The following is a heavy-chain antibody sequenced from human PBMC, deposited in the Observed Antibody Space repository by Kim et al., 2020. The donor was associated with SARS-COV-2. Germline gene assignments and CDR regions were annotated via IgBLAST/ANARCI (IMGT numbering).Heavy chain of an antibody. J-gene: IGHJ3*02. V-gene: IGHV3-11*06. D-gene: IGHD6-19*01. CDR3: ARDGYLYSSGKDVFDI. Sequence: VERRITISRDNATNSLYLQMNSLGAEDTAVYYCARDGYLYSSGKDVFDIWGQGTMVTVSS.